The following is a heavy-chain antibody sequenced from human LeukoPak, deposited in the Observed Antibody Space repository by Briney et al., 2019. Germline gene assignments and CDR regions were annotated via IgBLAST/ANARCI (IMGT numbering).Heavy chain of an antibody. D-gene: IGHD6-19*01. CDR2: IHAGGST. CDR1: GGSIRSYY. CDR3: ARDPGADSSGWYRGY. V-gene: IGHV4-4*07. J-gene: IGHJ4*02. Sequence: PSETLSLTCTVSGGSIRSYYWSWIRQPAGKGLEYIGRIHAGGSTNYNPSLKSRVTMSLDTSKNQFSLKLRSVTAADTAVYYCARDPGADSSGWYRGYWGQGTLVTVFS.